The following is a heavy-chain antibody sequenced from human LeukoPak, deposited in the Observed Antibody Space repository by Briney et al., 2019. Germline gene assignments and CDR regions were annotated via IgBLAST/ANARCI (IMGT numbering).Heavy chain of an antibody. CDR1: GFTFSSYA. V-gene: IGHV3-23*01. CDR2: ISGSGGST. D-gene: IGHD3-22*01. Sequence: GGSLRLSCAASGFTFSSYAMSWVRQAPGKGLEWVSAISGSGGSTYYADSVKGRFTISRDNSKNTLYLQMNSLRAEDTAVYYCAKGSGWYYYDSSGYYDYWGQGTLVTVSS. CDR3: AKGSGWYYYDSSGYYDY. J-gene: IGHJ4*02.